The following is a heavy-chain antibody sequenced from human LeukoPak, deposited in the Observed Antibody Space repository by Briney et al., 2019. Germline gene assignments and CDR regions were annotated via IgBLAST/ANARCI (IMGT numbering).Heavy chain of an antibody. CDR1: GYTLTELS. V-gene: IGHV1-24*01. CDR3: AREGADYYDSSGYYPEGLDY. CDR2: FDPEDGET. J-gene: IGHJ4*02. Sequence: ASVKVSCKVSGYTLTELSMHWVRQAPGKGLEWMGGFDPEDGETIYAQKFQGRVTVTRNTSISTAYMELSSLRSEDTAVYYCAREGADYYDSSGYYPEGLDYWGQGTLVTVSS. D-gene: IGHD3-22*01.